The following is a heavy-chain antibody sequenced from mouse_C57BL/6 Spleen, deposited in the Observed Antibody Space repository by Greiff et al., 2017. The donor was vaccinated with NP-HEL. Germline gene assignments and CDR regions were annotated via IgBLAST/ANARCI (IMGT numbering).Heavy chain of an antibody. CDR2: INPYNGGT. CDR3: ARGFITTVVADWYFDV. Sequence: EVQVVESGPVLVKPGASVKMSCKASGYTFTDYYMNWVKQSHGKSLEWIGVINPYNGGTSYNQKVKGKATLTVDKSSSTAYMELNSLTSEDSAVYYCARGFITTVVADWYFDVWGTGTTVTVSS. J-gene: IGHJ1*03. V-gene: IGHV1-19*01. CDR1: GYTFTDYY. D-gene: IGHD1-1*01.